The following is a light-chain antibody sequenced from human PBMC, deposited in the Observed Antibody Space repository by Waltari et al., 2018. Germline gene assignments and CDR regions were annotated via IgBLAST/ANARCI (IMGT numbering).Light chain of an antibody. J-gene: IGLJ2*01. CDR3: SSYAGSSKGV. V-gene: IGLV2-23*02. CDR1: SSYVAHLTG. Sequence: QSALTQPASVSGSPGQSIPIPCTGTSSYVAHLTGFSSYQQHPGKAPTLMIYAVSKRPSGVSDRFSGSKSGDMASLTIPGLQPEDEAEYFCSSYAGSSKGVFGGGTKVTVL. CDR2: AVS.